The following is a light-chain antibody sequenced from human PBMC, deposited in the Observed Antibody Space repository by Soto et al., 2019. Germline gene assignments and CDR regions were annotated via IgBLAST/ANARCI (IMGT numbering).Light chain of an antibody. CDR1: QSVSSY. V-gene: IGKV3-11*01. CDR3: QQRSNWPPYS. CDR2: DAS. J-gene: IGKJ2*01. Sequence: EIVLTQSPATLSLSPGERATLSCRASQSVSSYLAWYQQKPGQAPRLLIYDASNRATGISARFSASGSGTDFPLTISSLESEDFAVYYCQQRSNWPPYSFGQGTKLESK.